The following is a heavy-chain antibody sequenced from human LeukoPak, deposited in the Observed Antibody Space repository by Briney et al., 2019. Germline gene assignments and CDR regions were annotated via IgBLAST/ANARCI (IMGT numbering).Heavy chain of an antibody. J-gene: IGHJ4*02. V-gene: IGHV1-2*04. D-gene: IGHD3-22*01. CDR3: ARGSRRFSYYDSSGDFDY. Sequence: ASVKVSCKASGYTFTGYYMHWVRQAPGQGLEWMGWINPNSGGTNYAQKFQGWVTMTRDTSISTAYMELSRLRSDDTAVYYCARGSRRFSYYDSSGDFDYWGQGTLVTVSS. CDR1: GYTFTGYY. CDR2: INPNSGGT.